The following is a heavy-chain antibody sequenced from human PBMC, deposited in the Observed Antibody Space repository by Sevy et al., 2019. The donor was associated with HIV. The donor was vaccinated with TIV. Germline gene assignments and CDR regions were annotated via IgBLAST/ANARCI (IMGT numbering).Heavy chain of an antibody. D-gene: IGHD3-3*01. Sequence: ASVKVSCKASGYTFTGYYMHWVRRAPGQGLEWMGWINPNSGGTNYAQKFQGRVTMTRDTSISTAYMELSRLRSDDTAVYYCARVDDFWTSYGMDVWGQGTTVTVSS. CDR3: ARVDDFWTSYGMDV. J-gene: IGHJ6*02. CDR1: GYTFTGYY. CDR2: INPNSGGT. V-gene: IGHV1-2*02.